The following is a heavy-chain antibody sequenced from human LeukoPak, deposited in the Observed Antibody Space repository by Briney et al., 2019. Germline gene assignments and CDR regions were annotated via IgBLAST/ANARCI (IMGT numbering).Heavy chain of an antibody. CDR3: ASRLESSSSLPDV. V-gene: IGHV1-2*06. CDR2: INPNSGGT. Sequence: ASVKVSCKASGYTFTGYYMHWVRQAPGQGLEWMGRINPNSGGTNYAQKFQGRVTMTRDTSISTAYMELSRLRSDDTAVYYCASRLESSSSLPDVWGKGTTVTVSS. J-gene: IGHJ6*04. CDR1: GYTFTGYY. D-gene: IGHD6-6*01.